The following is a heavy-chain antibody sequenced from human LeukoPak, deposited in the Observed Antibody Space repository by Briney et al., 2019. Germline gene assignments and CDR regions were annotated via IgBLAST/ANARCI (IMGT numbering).Heavy chain of an antibody. Sequence: PGGSLRLSCAASGFTVSSNYMSWVRRAPGKGLEWVAVIYSSGNTYYADSVKGRFTISRDNSKNTLYLQMNSLRAEDTAVYYCGGGSGSLGYYGMDVWGQGTPVTVSS. CDR2: IYSSGNT. D-gene: IGHD3-10*01. J-gene: IGHJ6*02. CDR3: GGGSGSLGYYGMDV. V-gene: IGHV3-53*01. CDR1: GFTVSSNY.